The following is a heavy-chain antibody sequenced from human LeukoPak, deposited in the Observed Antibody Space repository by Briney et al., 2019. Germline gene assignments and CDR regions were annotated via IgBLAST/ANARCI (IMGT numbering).Heavy chain of an antibody. CDR2: IYPGDFDT. D-gene: IGHD2/OR15-2a*01. V-gene: IGHV5-51*01. CDR3: ARSDTRGIAYFPYYGMDV. CDR1: GYSFTSYW. Sequence: GESLKISCKGSGYSFTSYWIGWVRQLPGKGVEGMGFIYPGDFDTKYSPSRQGQVTIPAEQSISTAYPQWSSLKASDTGMYFCARSDTRGIAYFPYYGMDVWGQGTTVTVSS. J-gene: IGHJ6*02.